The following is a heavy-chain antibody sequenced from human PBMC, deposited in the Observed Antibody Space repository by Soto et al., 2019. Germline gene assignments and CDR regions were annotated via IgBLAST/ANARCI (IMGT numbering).Heavy chain of an antibody. Sequence: EVQLLESGGGLVQPGGSLRLSCAASGFTFSSYAMSWVRQAPGKGLEWVSAISGSGGSTYYADSVKGRFTISRDNSKNTLSLQMNSLRAEDTAVYYCAKDRNVLLWFGVPGGDEYWGQGTLVTVSS. V-gene: IGHV3-23*01. D-gene: IGHD3-10*01. CDR2: ISGSGGST. J-gene: IGHJ4*02. CDR3: AKDRNVLLWFGVPGGDEY. CDR1: GFTFSSYA.